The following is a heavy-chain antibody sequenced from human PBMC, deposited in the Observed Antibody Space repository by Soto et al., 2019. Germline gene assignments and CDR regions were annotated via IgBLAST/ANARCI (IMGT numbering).Heavy chain of an antibody. CDR3: ARDNLPGLFDY. D-gene: IGHD1-1*01. J-gene: IGHJ4*02. CDR1: GWSFSGYY. CDR2: INHSGST. Sequence: SETLSLTCAVYGWSFSGYYWTWIRQPPGTGLEWIGEINHSGSTNYNPSLKSRVTISVDTSKNQFSLKLTSVTAADTAVYYCARDNLPGLFDYRAQVTLVPVSS. V-gene: IGHV4-34*01.